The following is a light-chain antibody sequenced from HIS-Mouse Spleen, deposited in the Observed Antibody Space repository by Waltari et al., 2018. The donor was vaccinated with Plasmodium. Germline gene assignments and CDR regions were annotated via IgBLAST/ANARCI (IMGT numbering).Light chain of an antibody. Sequence: QSALTQPASVSGSPGQSITISCTGTSSDVGSYNLVSWYQQHPGKAPKLMIYEGSKRASGVSNSFSGSKSGNTASLTSSGLQAEDEADYYCCSYAGSRMVFGGGTKLTVL. V-gene: IGLV2-23*01. CDR1: SSDVGSYNL. CDR2: EGS. CDR3: CSYAGSRMV. J-gene: IGLJ2*01.